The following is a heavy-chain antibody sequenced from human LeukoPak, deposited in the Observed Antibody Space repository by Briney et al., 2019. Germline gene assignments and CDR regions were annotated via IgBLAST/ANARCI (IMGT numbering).Heavy chain of an antibody. CDR3: ARDGGYCVKGVCYFDY. J-gene: IGHJ4*02. CDR1: GFTFSSYR. CDR2: ISSWNDYI. V-gene: IGHV3-21*01. Sequence: PGGSLRLSCPASGFTFSSYRMNWVRQAPAKGLAWVSSISSWNDYIYYADSVKGRFAISRDNAKNSLYLQMNSLRVEDTATYYCARDGGYCVKGVCYFDYWGQGTLVTVSS. D-gene: IGHD2-15*01.